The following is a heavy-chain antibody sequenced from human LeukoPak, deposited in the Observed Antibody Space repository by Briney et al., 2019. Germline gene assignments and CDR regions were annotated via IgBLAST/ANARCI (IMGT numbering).Heavy chain of an antibody. V-gene: IGHV3-23*01. D-gene: IGHD3-22*01. Sequence: GGSLRLSCAASGFTFSSYAMSRVRQAPGKGLEWVSAISGSGGSAYYADSVKGRFTISRDNSKNTLYLQMNSLRAEDTAVYYCAKDSRIEGFDYWGQGTLVTVSS. CDR3: AKDSRIEGFDY. J-gene: IGHJ4*02. CDR1: GFTFSSYA. CDR2: ISGSGGSA.